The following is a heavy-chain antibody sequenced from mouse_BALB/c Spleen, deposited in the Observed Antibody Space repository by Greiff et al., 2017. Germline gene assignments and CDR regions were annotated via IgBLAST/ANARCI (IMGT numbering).Heavy chain of an antibody. CDR1: GYTFSSYW. Sequence: QVQLQQSGAELMKPGASVKISCKATGYTFSSYWIEWVKQRPGHGLEWIGEILPGSGSTNYNEKFKGKATFTADTSSNTAYMQLSSLTSEDSAVYYCARGGNYRYFDYWGQGTTLTVSS. CDR3: ARGGNYRYFDY. V-gene: IGHV1-9*01. D-gene: IGHD2-14*01. CDR2: ILPGSGST. J-gene: IGHJ2*01.